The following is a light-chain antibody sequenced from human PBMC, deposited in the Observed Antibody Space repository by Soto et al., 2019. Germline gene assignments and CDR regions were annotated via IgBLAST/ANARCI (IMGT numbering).Light chain of an antibody. CDR1: SSDVGTYSY. CDR2: DVS. CDR3: CSYVDNYTFV. V-gene: IGLV2-11*01. J-gene: IGLJ1*01. Sequence: HSVLTQPRSVSGSPGQSVTLSCTGTSSDVGTYSYVSWYQHHPGRAPKLIIYDVSKRPSGVADRFSGSKSGNTASLTISGLQAEDEADYSCCSYVDNYTFVFGTGTKVTVL.